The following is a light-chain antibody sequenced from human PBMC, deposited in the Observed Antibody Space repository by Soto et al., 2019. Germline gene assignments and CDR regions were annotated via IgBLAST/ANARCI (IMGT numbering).Light chain of an antibody. J-gene: IGKJ1*01. Sequence: DIQMTQSPSSLSASVGDRVTITCRASQSISSYLNWYQQKPGKAPKLLIYAASSLQSGVPSRFSXXXXXXDXTLTISSLQPEDFATYYCQQSYSTPTFGQGTKVEIK. CDR2: AAS. CDR1: QSISSY. V-gene: IGKV1-39*01. CDR3: QQSYSTPT.